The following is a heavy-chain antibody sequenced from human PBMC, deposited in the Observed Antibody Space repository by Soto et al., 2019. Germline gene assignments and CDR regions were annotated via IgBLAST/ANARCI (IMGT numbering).Heavy chain of an antibody. CDR3: AKVQSMVRGVRYGMDV. Sequence: GGALRLSCAASGFTFSSYAMSWVRQAPGKGLEWVSAISGSGGSTYYADSVKGRFTISRDNSKNTLYLQMNSLRAEDTDVYSCAKVQSMVRGVRYGMDVWGQGTTVTVSS. CDR2: ISGSGGST. CDR1: GFTFSSYA. D-gene: IGHD3-10*01. J-gene: IGHJ6*02. V-gene: IGHV3-23*01.